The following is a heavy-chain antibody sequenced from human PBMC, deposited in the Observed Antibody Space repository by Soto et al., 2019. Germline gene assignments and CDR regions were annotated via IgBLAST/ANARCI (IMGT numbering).Heavy chain of an antibody. D-gene: IGHD6-19*01. Sequence: EVQLVESGGGVVRPGGSLRLSCAASGFTFDDYGMSWVRQAPGKGLEWVSGINWNGGSTGYEDSVKGRFTISRANANTSVYLQFNSLTAADTAFYHFARDGRNTNCIAVPGTHVRYFDLWGLGTLVTVSS. CDR2: INWNGGST. V-gene: IGHV3-20*01. J-gene: IGHJ2*01. CDR3: ARDGRNTNCIAVPGTHVRYFDL. CDR1: GFTFDDYG.